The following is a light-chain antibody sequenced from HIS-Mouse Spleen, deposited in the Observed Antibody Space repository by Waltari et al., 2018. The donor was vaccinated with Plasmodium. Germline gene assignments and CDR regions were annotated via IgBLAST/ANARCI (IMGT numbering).Light chain of an antibody. Sequence: DIQMTQSPSSLSASVGDRVTITCQSSQDISNYLNWYQQKPGKAPKLLVYEASNLETGVPSRFSGSGSGTDFTCTISSLQPEDIATYYCQQYDNLPPLFTFGPGTKVDIK. CDR1: QDISNY. V-gene: IGKV1-33*01. J-gene: IGKJ3*01. CDR2: EAS. CDR3: QQYDNLPPLFT.